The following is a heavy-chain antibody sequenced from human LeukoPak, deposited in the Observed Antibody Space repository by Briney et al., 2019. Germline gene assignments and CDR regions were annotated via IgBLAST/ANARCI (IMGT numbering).Heavy chain of an antibody. CDR3: ARRYSSSWYSETDY. V-gene: IGHV4-39*01. J-gene: IGHJ4*02. CDR2: IYYSGST. Sequence: TSETLSPTCTVSGGSISSSSYYWGWIRQPPGKGLVWTGSIYYSGSTSYNPSLKSRVTISVDTSKNQFSLKLSSVTAADTAVYYCARRYSSSWYSETDYWGQGTLVTVSS. CDR1: GGSISSSSYY. D-gene: IGHD6-13*01.